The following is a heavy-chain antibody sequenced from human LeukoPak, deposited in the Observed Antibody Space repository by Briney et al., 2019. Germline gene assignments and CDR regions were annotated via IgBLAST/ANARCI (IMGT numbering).Heavy chain of an antibody. D-gene: IGHD5-24*01. CDR2: ISAYNGNT. J-gene: IGHJ4*02. Sequence: ASVKPSCAASRYTLTSYSISCVPDAPGQGLEWMGWISAYNGNTNYAQKLQGRVTMTTDTSTSTAYMELRSLRSDDTAVYYCAREDQEMATRYWGQGTLVTVSS. CDR1: RYTLTSYS. CDR3: AREDQEMATRY. V-gene: IGHV1-18*01.